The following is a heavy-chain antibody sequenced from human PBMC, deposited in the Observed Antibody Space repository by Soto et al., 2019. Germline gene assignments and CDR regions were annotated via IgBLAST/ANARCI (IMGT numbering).Heavy chain of an antibody. CDR2: LYSGGST. J-gene: IGHJ1*01. Sequence: EVQLVESGGGLVQPGGSLRLSCAASGFTVSSNYMSWVRQAPGKGLXWVSVLYSGGSTYYADSVKGRFTISRDNSXNTLYLQMNSLRAEDTAVYYCARDMVRGLYPEYFQHWGQGTLVTVSS. D-gene: IGHD3-10*01. CDR3: ARDMVRGLYPEYFQH. CDR1: GFTVSSNY. V-gene: IGHV3-66*01.